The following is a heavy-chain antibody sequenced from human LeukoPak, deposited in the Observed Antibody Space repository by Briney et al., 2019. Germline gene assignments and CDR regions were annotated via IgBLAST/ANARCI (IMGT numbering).Heavy chain of an antibody. J-gene: IGHJ6*02. Sequence: GGSLRLSCAASGFTFSSYAMHWVRQAPGKGLEWVAIISYDGSNEYYADSVNGRFTISRDNSKNTLSLQMNSLRTEDTAVYYCARDPHSKTWYPPNYFYYGMDVWGHGTTVTVSS. CDR1: GFTFSSYA. CDR3: ARDPHSKTWYPPNYFYYGMDV. V-gene: IGHV3-30-3*01. CDR2: ISYDGSNE. D-gene: IGHD6-13*01.